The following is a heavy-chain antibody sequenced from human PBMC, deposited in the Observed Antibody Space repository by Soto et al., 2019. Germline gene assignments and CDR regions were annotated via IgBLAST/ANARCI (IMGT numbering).Heavy chain of an antibody. CDR3: ARDKITGLFDY. D-gene: IGHD2-8*02. Sequence: QVQLQQWGAGLLKPSETLSLTCAVYGGSFSGYYWTWIRQPPGTGLEWIGEINHSGSTNYNPSLKXXVTISVDTSKNQFSLKLTSVTAADTAVYYCARDKITGLFDYWGQGTLVTASS. J-gene: IGHJ4*02. CDR1: GGSFSGYY. V-gene: IGHV4-34*01. CDR2: INHSGST.